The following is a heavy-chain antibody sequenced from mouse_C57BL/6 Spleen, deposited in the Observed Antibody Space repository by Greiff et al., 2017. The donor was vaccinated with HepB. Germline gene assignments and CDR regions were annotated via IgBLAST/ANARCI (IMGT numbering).Heavy chain of an antibody. J-gene: IGHJ2*01. CDR2: IYPGDGDT. CDR1: GYAFSSYW. CDR3: ARCYYGSSYCFDY. D-gene: IGHD1-1*01. V-gene: IGHV1-80*01. Sequence: VQLKQSGAELVKPGASVKISCKASGYAFSSYWMNWVKQRPGKGLEWIGQIYPGDGDTNYNGKFKGKATLTADKSSSTAYMQLSSLTSEDSAVYFCARCYYGSSYCFDYWGQGTTLTVSS.